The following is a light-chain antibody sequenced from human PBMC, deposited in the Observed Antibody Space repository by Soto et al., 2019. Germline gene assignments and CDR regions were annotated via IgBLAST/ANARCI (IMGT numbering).Light chain of an antibody. V-gene: IGLV4-69*01. CDR1: SGQNIYT. Sequence: QPVLTQSPSASAPLGASVKLTCTLSSGQNIYTIAWHQQQPEKGPRYLMKVNSDGSHNKGDGIPDRFSGSSSGAERYLTISSLQSEDEADYYCQTWGTGIHVLFGGGTKLTVL. CDR2: VNSDGSH. CDR3: QTWGTGIHVL. J-gene: IGLJ2*01.